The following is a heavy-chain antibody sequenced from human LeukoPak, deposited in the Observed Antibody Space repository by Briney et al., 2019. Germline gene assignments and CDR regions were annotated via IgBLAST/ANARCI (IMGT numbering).Heavy chain of an antibody. V-gene: IGHV1-2*02. CDR3: ARGRGVLLWFGESFDY. J-gene: IGHJ4*02. CDR1: GYTFTGYY. Sequence: GASVKVSCKASGYTFTGYYMHWVRQAPGQGLEWMGWINPNSGGTNYAQKFQGRVTMTRDTSISTAYMELSSLRSEDTAVYYCARGRGVLLWFGESFDYWGQGTLVTVSS. D-gene: IGHD3-10*01. CDR2: INPNSGGT.